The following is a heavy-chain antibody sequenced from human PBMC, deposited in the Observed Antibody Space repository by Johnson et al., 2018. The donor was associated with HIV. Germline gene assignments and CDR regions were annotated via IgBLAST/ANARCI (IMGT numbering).Heavy chain of an antibody. D-gene: IGHD6-19*01. CDR3: ARVRRGGWYDKEAFDI. V-gene: IGHV3-30*19. J-gene: IGHJ3*02. Sequence: QVQLVESGGGVVQPGRSLRLSCAASGFTFSSYGMHWVRQAPGKGLEWVAFISYDGSNKYSADSVTGRFTISRDDSKNTLYLQMNSLIPEDTAVYYCARVRRGGWYDKEAFDIWGQGTMVTVSS. CDR1: GFTFSSYG. CDR2: ISYDGSNK.